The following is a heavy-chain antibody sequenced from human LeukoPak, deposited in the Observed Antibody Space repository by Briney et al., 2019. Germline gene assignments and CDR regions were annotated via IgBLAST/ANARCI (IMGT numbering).Heavy chain of an antibody. CDR2: ISWNSGSI. V-gene: IGHV3-9*01. J-gene: IGHJ6*03. Sequence: PGRSLRLSCAASGFTFDDYAMHWVRHAPGKGLEWVSGISWNSGSIGYADSVKGRFTISRDNAKNSLYLQMNSLRAEDTAVYYCARPGEGSYMDVWGKGTTVTVSS. CDR1: GFTFDDYA. CDR3: ARPGEGSYMDV. D-gene: IGHD2-15*01.